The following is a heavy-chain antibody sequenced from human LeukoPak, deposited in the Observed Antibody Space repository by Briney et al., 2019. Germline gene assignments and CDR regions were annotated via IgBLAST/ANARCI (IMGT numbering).Heavy chain of an antibody. CDR1: GFVFTSYG. J-gene: IGHJ6*02. CDR2: ISANDGKT. D-gene: IGHD6-13*01. V-gene: IGHV1-18*01. Sequence: GASVKVSCKASGFVFTSYGFTWVRQAPGQGLEWMGWISANDGKTHYSEKHQGRVTMSTDTVTSTAYMELSRLRSDDTAVYYCARDHDSSSWYYDYYYGMDVWGQGTTVTVSS. CDR3: ARDHDSSSWYYDYYYGMDV.